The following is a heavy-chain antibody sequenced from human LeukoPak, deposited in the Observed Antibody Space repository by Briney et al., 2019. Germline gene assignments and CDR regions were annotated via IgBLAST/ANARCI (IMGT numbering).Heavy chain of an antibody. CDR2: IQKDGGSK. Sequence: PGGSLRLSCAASGFTFSNYVMNWVRQAPGKGLEWVTFIQKDGGSKFYADSVKGRFTISRDNAKNSLYLQMNSLRAEDTAVYYCARVEMATITGAFDIWGQGTMVTVSS. CDR3: ARVEMATITGAFDI. D-gene: IGHD5-24*01. CDR1: GFTFSNYV. J-gene: IGHJ3*02. V-gene: IGHV3-30*02.